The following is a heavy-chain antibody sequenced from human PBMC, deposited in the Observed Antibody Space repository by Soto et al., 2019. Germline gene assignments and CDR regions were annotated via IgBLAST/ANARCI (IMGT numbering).Heavy chain of an antibody. Sequence: GESLKISCKGSGYSFASYWINWVRQMPGKGLEWMGRIDPSDSYTNYSPSLQGHVTISVDKSISTAYLQWSSPKASDTAMYYCARRAEYYDISNARFDPWGQGTLVTVSS. V-gene: IGHV5-10-1*01. D-gene: IGHD3-9*01. CDR3: ARRAEYYDISNARFDP. J-gene: IGHJ5*02. CDR2: IDPSDSYT. CDR1: GYSFASYW.